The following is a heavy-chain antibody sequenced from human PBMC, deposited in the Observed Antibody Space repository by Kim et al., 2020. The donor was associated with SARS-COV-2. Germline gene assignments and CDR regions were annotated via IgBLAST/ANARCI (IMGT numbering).Heavy chain of an antibody. V-gene: IGHV4-34*01. CDR2: INHSGST. CDR1: GGSFSGYY. CDR3: ARGGGGYSYGYSDY. J-gene: IGHJ4*02. D-gene: IGHD5-18*01. Sequence: SETLSLTCAVYGGSFSGYYWSWIRQPPGKGLEWIGEINHSGSTNYNPSLKSRVTISVDTSKNQFSLKLSSVTAADTAVYYCARGGGGYSYGYSDYWGQGTLVTVSS.